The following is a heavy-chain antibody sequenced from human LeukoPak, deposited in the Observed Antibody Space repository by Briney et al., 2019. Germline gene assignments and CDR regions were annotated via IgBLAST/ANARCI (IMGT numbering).Heavy chain of an antibody. J-gene: IGHJ4*02. CDR3: ASLTTVTQGYFDS. Sequence: SETLSLTCTVSGGSISSYYWSWIRQPPGKGLEWIGYIYYSGSTNCNPSLKSRLTISVDASKNQFSLKLSSVTATDTAVYYCASLTTVTQGYFDSWGQGTLVTVSS. CDR1: GGSISSYY. V-gene: IGHV4-59*08. D-gene: IGHD4-17*01. CDR2: IYYSGST.